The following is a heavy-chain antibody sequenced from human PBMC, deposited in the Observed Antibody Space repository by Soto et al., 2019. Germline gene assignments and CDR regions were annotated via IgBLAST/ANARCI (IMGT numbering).Heavy chain of an antibody. CDR3: AKDEETYDFWSPVKGRHEFDY. CDR2: ISGSGGST. J-gene: IGHJ4*02. D-gene: IGHD3-3*01. V-gene: IGHV3-23*01. CDR1: GFTFSSYA. Sequence: GGSLRLSCAASGFTFSSYAMSWVRQAPGKGLEWVSAISGSGGSTYYADSVKGRFTISRDNSKNTLYLQMNSLRAEDTAVYYGAKDEETYDFWSPVKGRHEFDYWGQGTLVTVSS.